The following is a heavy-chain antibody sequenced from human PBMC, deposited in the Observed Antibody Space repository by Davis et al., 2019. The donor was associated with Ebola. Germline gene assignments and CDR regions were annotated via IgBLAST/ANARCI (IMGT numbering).Heavy chain of an antibody. CDR1: GYTFTGYY. J-gene: IGHJ3*02. D-gene: IGHD3-10*01. V-gene: IGHV1-2*02. Sequence: ASVKVSCKASGYTFTGYYMHWVRQAPGQGLEWMGWIDPNSGGTNYAQKFQGRVTMTRDTSISTAYMELSRLRSDDTAVYYCARGITMVRDAFDIWGQGTMVTVSS. CDR3: ARGITMVRDAFDI. CDR2: IDPNSGGT.